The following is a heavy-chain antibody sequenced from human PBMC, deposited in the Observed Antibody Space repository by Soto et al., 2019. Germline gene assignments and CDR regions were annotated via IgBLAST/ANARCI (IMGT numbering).Heavy chain of an antibody. D-gene: IGHD6-13*01. CDR3: AKFKLAAADKGYFQH. CDR1: GFTFSSYG. J-gene: IGHJ1*01. CDR2: ISYDGSNK. Sequence: GSLRLSCAASGFTFSSYGMHWVRQAPGKGLEWVAVISYDGSNKYYADSVKGRFTISRDNSKNTLYLQMNSLRAEDTAVYYCAKFKLAAADKGYFQHCSQGTLVPVSS. V-gene: IGHV3-30*18.